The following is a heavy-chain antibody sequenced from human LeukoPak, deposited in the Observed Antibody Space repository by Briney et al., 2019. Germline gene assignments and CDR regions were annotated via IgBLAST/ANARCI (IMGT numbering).Heavy chain of an antibody. D-gene: IGHD3-10*01. J-gene: IGHJ6*03. Sequence: SETLSLTCTVSGGSISSSSYYWGWIRQPPGKGLEWIGSIYYSGSTYYNPSLKSRVTISVDTSKNQFSLKLSSVTAADTAVYYCAREPILPYGSGSHYYMDVWGKGTTVTVSS. CDR2: IYYSGST. V-gene: IGHV4-39*07. CDR1: GGSISSSSYY. CDR3: AREPILPYGSGSHYYMDV.